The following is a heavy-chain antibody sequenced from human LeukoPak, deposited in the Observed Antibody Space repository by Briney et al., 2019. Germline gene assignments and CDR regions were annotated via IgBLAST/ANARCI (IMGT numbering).Heavy chain of an antibody. V-gene: IGHV3-21*01. J-gene: IGHJ4*02. CDR3: ARYTVPFCGGDCYSQFLDY. CDR2: ISSSSSYI. D-gene: IGHD2-21*01. CDR1: GFTFSSYS. Sequence: GGSLRLSCAASGFTFSSYSMNWVRQAPGKGLEWVSSISSSSSYIYYADSVKGRFTISRDNAENSLYLQMNSLRAEDTAVYYCARYTVPFCGGDCYSQFLDYWGQGALVTVSP.